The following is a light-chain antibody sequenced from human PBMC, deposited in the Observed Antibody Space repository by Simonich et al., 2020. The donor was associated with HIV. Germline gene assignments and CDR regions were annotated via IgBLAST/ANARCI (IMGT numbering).Light chain of an antibody. CDR1: QSISRY. Sequence: DIQMTQSPSSLSASVGDRVTITCRASQSISRYLNWYQQKRGKAPKLLIYVASSLPSGVPSRFSGSGSGTDFTLTISSLQPEDFAVYYCQQYGSSPYTFGQGTKLEIK. CDR3: QQYGSSPYT. CDR2: VAS. J-gene: IGKJ2*01. V-gene: IGKV1-39*01.